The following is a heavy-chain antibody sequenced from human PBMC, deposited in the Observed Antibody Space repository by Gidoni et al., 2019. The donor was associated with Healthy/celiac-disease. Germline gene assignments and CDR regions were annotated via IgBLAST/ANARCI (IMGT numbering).Heavy chain of an antibody. CDR1: GFPFSGYG. CDR3: AKDRSSGYYPY. Sequence: QVQLVESGGGVVQPGRSLSHSCAASGFPFSGYGMHWVRQAPGKGLEWVAVISYDGSNKYYADSVKGRFTISRDNSKNTLYLQMNSLRAEDTAVYYCAKDRSSGYYPYWGQGTLVTVSS. J-gene: IGHJ4*02. V-gene: IGHV3-30*18. CDR2: ISYDGSNK. D-gene: IGHD3-22*01.